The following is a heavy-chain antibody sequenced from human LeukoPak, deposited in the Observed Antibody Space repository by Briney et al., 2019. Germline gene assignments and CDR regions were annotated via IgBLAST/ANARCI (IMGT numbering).Heavy chain of an antibody. Sequence: ASVKVSCKASGYTFTSYYMHWVRQAPGQGLEWMGIINPSGGSTSYAQKFQGRVTMTRDTSTSTVYMELSSLRSEDTAEYYCARDFGNRPEVMYATNWFDPWGQGTLVTVSS. CDR2: INPSGGST. CDR3: ARDFGNRPEVMYATNWFDP. V-gene: IGHV1-46*01. J-gene: IGHJ5*02. CDR1: GYTFTSYY. D-gene: IGHD2-8*02.